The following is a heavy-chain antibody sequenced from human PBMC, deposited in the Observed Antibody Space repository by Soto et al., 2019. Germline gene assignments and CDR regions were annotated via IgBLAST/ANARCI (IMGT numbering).Heavy chain of an antibody. Sequence: VQLVQSGGGLVQPGGSLRLSCAASGFTFSNYAIAWVRQAPGKGLEWVSGISGSGGTTYYADSVKGRFTISRDNSKDTLHLQMNSLRAEDTAVYYCAKTPRQWLVYFDYWGQGALVTVSS. V-gene: IGHV3-23*04. J-gene: IGHJ4*02. D-gene: IGHD6-19*01. CDR1: GFTFSNYA. CDR2: ISGSGGTT. CDR3: AKTPRQWLVYFDY.